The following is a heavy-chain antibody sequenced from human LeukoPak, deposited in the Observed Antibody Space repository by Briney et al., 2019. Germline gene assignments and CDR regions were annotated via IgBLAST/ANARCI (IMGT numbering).Heavy chain of an antibody. J-gene: IGHJ4*02. Sequence: SETLSLTCAVYGGSFSGYYWSWIRQPPGKGLEWIGEINHSGSTNYNPSLKRRVTISVDTSKNQFSLKLSSVTAAYTAVYYCARRPWGILTGYFWDYFDYWGQGTLVTVSS. CDR2: INHSGST. CDR3: ARRPWGILTGYFWDYFDY. D-gene: IGHD3-9*01. V-gene: IGHV4-34*01. CDR1: GGSFSGYY.